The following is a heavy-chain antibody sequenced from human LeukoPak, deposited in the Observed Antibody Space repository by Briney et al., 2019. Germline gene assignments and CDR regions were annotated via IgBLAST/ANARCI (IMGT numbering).Heavy chain of an antibody. J-gene: IGHJ4*02. Sequence: QPGGSLRLSCAVSGFTFSSYEINWVRQAPGKGLEWVSYISGSGMTIYYADSVKGRFTISRDNAKNSLSLQMNGLRAEDTAVYFCARSPLRGSRYFDYWGQGTLVTVSS. CDR3: ARSPLRGSRYFDY. CDR2: ISGSGMTI. D-gene: IGHD6-6*01. V-gene: IGHV3-48*03. CDR1: GFTFSSYE.